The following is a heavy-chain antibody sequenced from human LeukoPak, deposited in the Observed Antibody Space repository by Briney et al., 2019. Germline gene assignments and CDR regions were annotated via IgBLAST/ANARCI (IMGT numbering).Heavy chain of an antibody. CDR3: AGLQGHNYYYMDV. J-gene: IGHJ6*03. CDR2: INHSGTT. CDR1: GGSFSGYY. V-gene: IGHV4-34*01. Sequence: PSETLSLTCAVYGGSFSGYYWSWIRQSPGRGLDWIGDINHSGTTNYNPSLKSRLSISVDTSKNRFSLRLTSVTAADTAVYYCAGLQGHNYYYMDVWGEGTTVTVSS.